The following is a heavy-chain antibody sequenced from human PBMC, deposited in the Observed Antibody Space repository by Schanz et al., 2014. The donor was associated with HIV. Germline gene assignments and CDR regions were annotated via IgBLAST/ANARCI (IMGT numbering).Heavy chain of an antibody. CDR3: ANSDRITFGGAIDC. CDR2: ISSSSGYI. V-gene: IGHV3-21*01. J-gene: IGHJ4*02. D-gene: IGHD3-16*01. CDR1: GFTSSDYT. Sequence: EVQLMESGGGLVKPGGSLRLSCAAGGFTSSDYTMNWVRQAPGKGLEWVSSISSSSGYIRYADSVRGRFTISRDNAKNSLYLQMNRLSVEDTDVYYCANSDRITFGGAIDCWGQGTLVTVSS.